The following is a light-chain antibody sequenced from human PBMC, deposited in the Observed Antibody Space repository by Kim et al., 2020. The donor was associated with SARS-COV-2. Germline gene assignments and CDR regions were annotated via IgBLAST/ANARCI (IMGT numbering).Light chain of an antibody. J-gene: IGLJ2*01. Sequence: ALGQTVRITCQGDSLRSYYASWYQQKPGQAPVLVIYGKNNRPSGIPDRFSGSSSGNTASLNITGAQAEDEADYYCNSRDSSGNHLVFGGGTKLTVL. CDR2: GKN. CDR3: NSRDSSGNHLV. CDR1: SLRSYY. V-gene: IGLV3-19*01.